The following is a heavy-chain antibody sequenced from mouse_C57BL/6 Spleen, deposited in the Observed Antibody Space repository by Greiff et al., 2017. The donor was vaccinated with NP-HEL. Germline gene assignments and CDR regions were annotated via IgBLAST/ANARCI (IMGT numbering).Heavy chain of an antibody. D-gene: IGHD1-1*01. J-gene: IGHJ1*03. V-gene: IGHV1-64*01. CDR1: GYTFTSYW. CDR3: ARDYYGSSLLRYFDV. CDR2: IHPNSGST. Sequence: QVQLQQPGAELVKPGASVKLSCKASGYTFTSYWIHWVKQRPGQGLEWIGMIHPNSGSTNYNEKFKSKATLTVDKSSSTAYMQLSSLTSEDSAVYYCARDYYGSSLLRYFDVWGTGTTVTVSS.